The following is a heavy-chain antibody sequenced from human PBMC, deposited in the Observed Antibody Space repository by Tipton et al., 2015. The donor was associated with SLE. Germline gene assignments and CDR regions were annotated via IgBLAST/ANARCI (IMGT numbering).Heavy chain of an antibody. Sequence: TLSLTCTVSGGSIRSSRHFWGWIRQPPGKGLEWIGVLYYGKSTFYNPSLKSRVTISVDTSTNRLSLQLSSVTAADTALYYCARLISAYDCNFDYWGQGTLVTVS. V-gene: IGHV4-39*07. CDR2: LYYGKST. D-gene: IGHD5-12*01. J-gene: IGHJ4*02. CDR3: ARLISAYDCNFDY. CDR1: GGSIRSSRHF.